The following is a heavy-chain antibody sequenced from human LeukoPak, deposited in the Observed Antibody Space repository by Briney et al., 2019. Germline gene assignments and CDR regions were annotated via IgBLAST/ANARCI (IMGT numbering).Heavy chain of an antibody. Sequence: GGSLRLSCAASGFTFSSYAMSWVRQAPGKGLEWVSAISGSGGSTYYADSVKGRFTISRDNSKNALYLQMNSLRAEDTAVYYCAKDWFGELFVDYWGQGTLVTVSS. D-gene: IGHD3-10*01. J-gene: IGHJ4*02. CDR1: GFTFSSYA. CDR2: ISGSGGST. V-gene: IGHV3-23*01. CDR3: AKDWFGELFVDY.